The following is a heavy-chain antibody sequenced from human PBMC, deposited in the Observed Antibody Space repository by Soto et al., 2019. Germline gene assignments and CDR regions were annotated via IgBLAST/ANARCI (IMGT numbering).Heavy chain of an antibody. CDR1: GFTFSSYG. J-gene: IGHJ6*02. CDR2: ISYDGSNK. V-gene: IGHV3-30*18. CDR3: AKDEYSSSWYAYYYYYGMDV. Sequence: SLRLSFAASGFTFSSYGMHWVRQAPGKGLEWVAVISYDGSNKYYADSVKGRFTISRDNSKNTLYLQMNSLRAEDTAVYYCAKDEYSSSWYAYYYYYGMDVWGQGTTVTVSS. D-gene: IGHD6-13*01.